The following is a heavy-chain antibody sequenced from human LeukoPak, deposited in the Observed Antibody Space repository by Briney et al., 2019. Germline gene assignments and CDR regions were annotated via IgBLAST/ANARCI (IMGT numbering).Heavy chain of an antibody. D-gene: IGHD4-17*01. Sequence: PGRSLRLSCAASGFSVSSTYMNWVRQAPGKGLEWVSIIYRDGSTYYADYVKGRFTISRDNSKNTLYLQMNSLRVEDTAMYYCARDSGDGDYEPLDSWGQGTLVIVSS. CDR3: ARDSGDGDYEPLDS. CDR1: GFSVSSTY. CDR2: IYRDGST. J-gene: IGHJ4*02. V-gene: IGHV3-53*01.